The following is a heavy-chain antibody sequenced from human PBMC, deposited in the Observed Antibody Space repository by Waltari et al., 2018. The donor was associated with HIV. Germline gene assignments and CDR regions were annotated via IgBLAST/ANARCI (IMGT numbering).Heavy chain of an antibody. CDR1: GFSLSTSGVG. Sequence: QITLKESGPTLVKPTQTLTLTCTFSGFSLSTSGVGVGWIRQPPGKALEWLALIYWNDDKRYSPSLKSRLTITKDTSKNQVVLTMTNMDPVDTATYYCAHRPVLEWPSPGGDAFDIWGQGTMVTVSS. CDR3: AHRPVLEWPSPGGDAFDI. CDR2: IYWNDDK. D-gene: IGHD3-3*01. J-gene: IGHJ3*02. V-gene: IGHV2-5*01.